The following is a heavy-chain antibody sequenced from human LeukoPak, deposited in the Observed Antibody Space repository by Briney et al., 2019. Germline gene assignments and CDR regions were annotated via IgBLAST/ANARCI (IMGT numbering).Heavy chain of an antibody. CDR1: GFTFSDYY. Sequence: GGSLRLSCAASGFTFSDYYMSWIRQAPGKGLEWVSYISSSGSTIYYADSVKGRFTISRDNAKNSLYLQMNSLRAEDTAVYYCARDKIGSCSSTSCYYGYRGNWFDPWGQGTLVTVSS. CDR2: ISSSGSTI. J-gene: IGHJ5*02. CDR3: ARDKIGSCSSTSCYYGYRGNWFDP. D-gene: IGHD2-2*01. V-gene: IGHV3-11*04.